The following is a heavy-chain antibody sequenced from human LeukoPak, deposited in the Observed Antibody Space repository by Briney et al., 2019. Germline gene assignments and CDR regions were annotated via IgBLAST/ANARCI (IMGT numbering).Heavy chain of an antibody. J-gene: IGHJ3*02. Sequence: PGGSPRLSCAPPGVTFRSHSIYTGCAAPGKGLECIATMTITNNIYYATSVKGRFTISRANAENSVYLQINSLRDEDTAVYSCARAQTHFWKFDGFDIWGRGTKVTVSS. D-gene: IGHD3-3*02. CDR2: MTITNNI. V-gene: IGHV3-48*02. CDR1: GVTFRSHS. CDR3: ARAQTHFWKFDGFDI.